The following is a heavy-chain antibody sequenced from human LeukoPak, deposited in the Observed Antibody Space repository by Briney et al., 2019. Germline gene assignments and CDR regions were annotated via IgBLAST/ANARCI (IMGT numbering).Heavy chain of an antibody. CDR1: GFTFSSYW. Sequence: PGGSLRLSCAPSGFTFSSYWMTWVRQAPGKGLEWLANIKQDGSEKHYVDSVKGRFTISRDNTKNSVYLQMDSLTAQDTAVYYCGSYYLEISKSSYFAWGQGTLGTVSS. J-gene: IGHJ4*02. D-gene: IGHD3-22*01. CDR2: IKQDGSEK. CDR3: GSYYLEISKSSYFA. V-gene: IGHV3-7*01.